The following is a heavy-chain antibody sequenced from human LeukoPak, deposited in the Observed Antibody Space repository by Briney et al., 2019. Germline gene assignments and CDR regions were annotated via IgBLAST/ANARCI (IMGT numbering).Heavy chain of an antibody. CDR1: GGSFSGYY. D-gene: IGHD6-19*01. V-gene: IGHV4-34*01. Sequence: SETLSLTCAVYGGSFSGYYWSWIRQPPGKGLEWIGEINHSGSTNYNPSLKSRVTISVDTSKNQFSLNLRSVTAADTAVYYCASSSSGWLDYWGQGTLVTVSS. CDR2: INHSGST. CDR3: ASSSSGWLDY. J-gene: IGHJ4*02.